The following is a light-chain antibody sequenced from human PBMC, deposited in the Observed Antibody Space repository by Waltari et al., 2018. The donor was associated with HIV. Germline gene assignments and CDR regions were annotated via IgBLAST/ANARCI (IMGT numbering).Light chain of an antibody. J-gene: IGLJ2*01. Sequence: QSALTQPRSVSGSPGQSVTIPCTGTRRDVSGYNYVSWYQHHPGKAPKLMIYDVSKRPSGVPDRFSGSKSGNTASLTISGLQAEDEADYYCCSYAGSYTLVFGGGTTLTVL. CDR3: CSYAGSYTLV. CDR1: RRDVSGYNY. CDR2: DVS. V-gene: IGLV2-11*01.